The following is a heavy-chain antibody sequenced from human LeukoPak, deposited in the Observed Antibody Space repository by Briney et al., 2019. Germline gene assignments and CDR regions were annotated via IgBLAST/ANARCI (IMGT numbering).Heavy chain of an antibody. CDR2: ISGNGGDT. CDR3: ARDFYDGFALDY. D-gene: IGHD2/OR15-2a*01. Sequence: GGTLRLSCAASGFTFSSYGMSWVRQAPGKGLEWVSAISGNGGDTFYADSVKGRFTNSRDNSKNTLYLQMSSLRAEDTGVYYCARDFYDGFALDYWGQGTLVTVSS. CDR1: GFTFSSYG. J-gene: IGHJ4*02. V-gene: IGHV3-23*01.